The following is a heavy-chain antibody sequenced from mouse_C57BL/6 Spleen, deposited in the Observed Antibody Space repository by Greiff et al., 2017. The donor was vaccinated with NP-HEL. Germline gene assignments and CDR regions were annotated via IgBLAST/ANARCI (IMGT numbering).Heavy chain of an antibody. CDR3: SRSMVTHYAMDY. CDR1: GFTFSSYA. Sequence: EVQGVESGGGLVKPGGSLKLSCAASGFTFSSYAMSWVRQTPEKRLEWVATISDGGSYTYYPDNVKGRFTISRDNAKNNLYLQMSHLKSEDTAMYYCSRSMVTHYAMDYWGQGTSVTVSS. V-gene: IGHV5-4*01. CDR2: ISDGGSYT. J-gene: IGHJ4*01. D-gene: IGHD2-3*01.